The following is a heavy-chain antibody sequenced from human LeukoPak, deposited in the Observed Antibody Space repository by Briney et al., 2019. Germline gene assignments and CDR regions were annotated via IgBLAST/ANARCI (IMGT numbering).Heavy chain of an antibody. D-gene: IGHD3-9*01. CDR2: IYPGDSDT. V-gene: IGHV5-51*01. CDR3: ARQVRTGYDTLTGRGYYYMDV. Sequence: GESLKISCKGSGYSFTSYWIGWVRQMPGKGLEWMGIIYPGDSDTRYSPSFQGQVTISADKSISTAYLQWSSLKASDTAMYYCARQVRTGYDTLTGRGYYYMDVWGKGTTVTVSS. J-gene: IGHJ6*03. CDR1: GYSFTSYW.